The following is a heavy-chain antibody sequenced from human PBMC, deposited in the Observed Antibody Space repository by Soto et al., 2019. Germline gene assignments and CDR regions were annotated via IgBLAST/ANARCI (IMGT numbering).Heavy chain of an antibody. CDR1: GYSFTSYW. CDR3: ARSFRRGVVVAATPGY. CDR2: IYPGDSDT. D-gene: IGHD2-15*01. Sequence: EVQLVQSGAEVKKPGESLKISCKGSGYSFTSYWIGWVRQMPGKGLEWMGIIYPGDSDTRYSPSFQGQVTISADKSISTAYLQWSSLKASDTAMYYCARSFRRGVVVAATPGYWGQGTLVTVSS. V-gene: IGHV5-51*01. J-gene: IGHJ4*02.